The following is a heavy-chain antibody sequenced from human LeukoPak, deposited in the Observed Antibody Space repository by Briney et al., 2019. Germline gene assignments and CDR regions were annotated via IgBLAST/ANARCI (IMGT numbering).Heavy chain of an antibody. Sequence: PSETLSLTCTVSGGSISSSSYYWGWLRQPPGKGLEWIGSIYYSGDTYYNPSLKSRRATISVDTSKNQFSLRLSSVTAADTAVYYCARHQWHYYYYMGVWGKGSTVTVSS. CDR3: ARHQWHYYYYMGV. J-gene: IGHJ6*03. CDR2: IYYSGDT. D-gene: IGHD6-19*01. V-gene: IGHV4-39*01. CDR1: GGSISSSSYY.